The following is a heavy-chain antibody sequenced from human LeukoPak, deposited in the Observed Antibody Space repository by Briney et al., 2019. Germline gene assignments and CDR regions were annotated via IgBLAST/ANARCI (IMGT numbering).Heavy chain of an antibody. J-gene: IGHJ4*02. CDR3: AEDREGLSSGYDLEYFDY. Sequence: PGGSLRLSCAASGFTFSSYAMNWVRQALGKGLEWVSAISGGGGTTYYADSVKGRFTISRDNSKNTLFLQMNSLRAEDTAVYYCAEDREGLSSGYDLEYFDYWGQGTLVTVSS. D-gene: IGHD5-12*01. V-gene: IGHV3-23*01. CDR1: GFTFSSYA. CDR2: ISGGGGTT.